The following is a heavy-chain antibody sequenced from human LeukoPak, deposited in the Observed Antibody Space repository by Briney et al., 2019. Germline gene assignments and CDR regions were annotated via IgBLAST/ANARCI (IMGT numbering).Heavy chain of an antibody. CDR2: INWNGGST. J-gene: IGHJ4*02. CDR3: ARNYGDPSPGDY. D-gene: IGHD4-17*01. Sequence: GGSLRLSCAASGFTFDDYGMSWVRHAPGKGLEWVSGINWNGGSTGYADSVKGRFTISRDNAKNSLYLQMNSLRAEDTALYYCARNYGDPSPGDYWGQGTLVTVSS. CDR1: GFTFDDYG. V-gene: IGHV3-20*04.